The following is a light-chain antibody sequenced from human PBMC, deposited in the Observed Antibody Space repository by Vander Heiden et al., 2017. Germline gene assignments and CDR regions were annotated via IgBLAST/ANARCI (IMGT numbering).Light chain of an antibody. V-gene: IGLV4-69*01. CDR2: LNGDGSD. CDR3: QTWGPGIRV. J-gene: IGLJ2*01. Sequence: QLVLPQSPSASASLGASVKLTCTLSSGHSDYAIAWHQQQPEKGPRYLMRLNGDGSDIKGDGIPERLSGSSSGAERYLTVSSLQSDDEADYYSQTWGPGIRVFGGGTKLTVL. CDR1: SGHSDYA.